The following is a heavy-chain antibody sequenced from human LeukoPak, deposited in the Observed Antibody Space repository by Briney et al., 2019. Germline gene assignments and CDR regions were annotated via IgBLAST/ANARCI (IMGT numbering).Heavy chain of an antibody. V-gene: IGHV3-15*01. Sequence: GGSLRLSCAASGFTFSSYAMTWVRQAPGKGLEWVGRIKPKSDGGTADYAAPVKGRFTISRDDSTNTMYLEMISLETEDTAVYYCSTYGSGAYFPYWGQGTLVTVSS. J-gene: IGHJ4*02. CDR1: GFTFSSYA. CDR2: IKPKSDGGTA. D-gene: IGHD3-10*01. CDR3: STYGSGAYFPY.